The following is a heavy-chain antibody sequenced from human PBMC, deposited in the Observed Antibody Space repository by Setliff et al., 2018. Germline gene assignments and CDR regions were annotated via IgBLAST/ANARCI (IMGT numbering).Heavy chain of an antibody. CDR3: ARASYGWGSHYKIKWFDP. CDR1: GESFSNNY. J-gene: IGHJ5*02. CDR2: SSHSGST. V-gene: IGHV4-34*01. Sequence: SETLSLTCSVYGESFSNNYWSWIRQPPGKGLEWIGESSHSGSTSYSPSLKSRLTMSVDTSKNQFSLQLTSVTAADTAVYYCARASYGWGSHYKIKWFDPWGQGTLVTVSS. D-gene: IGHD3-10*01.